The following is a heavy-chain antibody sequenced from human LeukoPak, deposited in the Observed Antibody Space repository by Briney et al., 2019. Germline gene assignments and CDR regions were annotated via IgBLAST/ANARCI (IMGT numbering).Heavy chain of an antibody. J-gene: IGHJ5*02. Sequence: PGRSLRLSCAASGFTFSSYAMHWVRQAPGKGLEWVAVISYDGSNKYYADSVKGRFTISRDNSKNTLYLQMNSLRAEDTAVYYCAREGRPSVQVWFDPWGQGTLVTVSS. D-gene: IGHD6-6*01. CDR1: GFTFSSYA. V-gene: IGHV3-30*04. CDR3: AREGRPSVQVWFDP. CDR2: ISYDGSNK.